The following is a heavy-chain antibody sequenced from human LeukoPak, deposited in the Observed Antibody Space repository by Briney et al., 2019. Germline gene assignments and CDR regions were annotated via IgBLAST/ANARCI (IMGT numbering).Heavy chain of an antibody. V-gene: IGHV1-46*01. CDR2: INPSGGST. J-gene: IGHJ4*02. D-gene: IGHD3-22*01. CDR1: GYTFTSYY. CDR3: AREDSSGYYYGSTPDY. Sequence: ASVKVSCKASGYTFTSYYMHWVRQAPGQGLEWMEIINPSGGSTSYAQKFQGRVTMTRDTSTSTVYMELSSLRSEDTAVYYCAREDSSGYYYGSTPDYWGQGTLVTVSS.